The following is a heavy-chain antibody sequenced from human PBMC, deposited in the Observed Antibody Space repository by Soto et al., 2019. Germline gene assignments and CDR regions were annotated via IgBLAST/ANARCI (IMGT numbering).Heavy chain of an antibody. CDR2: ISGSGRST. Sequence: PGGSLRLSCAASGLTFSSYDMSWVRQAPGKGLEWVSVISGSGRSTYYADSVKGRFTISRDNSKNTMYLQMNSPRAEDTAIYYCAKPDRGYPPHYYYYGMDVWGQGTTVTVSS. CDR1: GLTFSSYD. CDR3: AKPDRGYPPHYYYYGMDV. J-gene: IGHJ6*02. V-gene: IGHV3-23*01. D-gene: IGHD3-22*01.